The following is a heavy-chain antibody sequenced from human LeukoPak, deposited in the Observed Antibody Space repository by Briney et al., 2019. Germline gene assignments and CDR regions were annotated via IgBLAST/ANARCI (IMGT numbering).Heavy chain of an antibody. CDR3: AKTYNTWGGAFDC. CDR2: LSGTGGST. CDR1: GFTVSSNY. D-gene: IGHD3-16*01. V-gene: IGHV3-23*01. J-gene: IGHJ4*02. Sequence: GGSLRLSCAASGFTVSSNYMSWVRQAPGKGLQWVSTLSGTGGSTYYADSVRGRFTISRDNSRNRLYLQMNSLRAEDTALYYCAKTYNTWGGAFDCWGQGALVTVSS.